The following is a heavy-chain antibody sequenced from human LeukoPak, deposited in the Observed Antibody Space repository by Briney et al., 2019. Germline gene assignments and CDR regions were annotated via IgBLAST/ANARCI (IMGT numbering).Heavy chain of an antibody. Sequence: GGSLRLSCAASGFTFSSYSMNWVRQGPGKGLEWVSSISSSSSYIYYADSVKGRFTISRDNSKNTLYLQMNSLRAEDTAVYYCAKSRSRYCSSSYYYYGMDVWGQGTTVTVSS. CDR1: GFTFSSYS. V-gene: IGHV3-21*04. J-gene: IGHJ6*02. D-gene: IGHD2-2*01. CDR3: AKSRSRYCSSSYYYYGMDV. CDR2: ISSSSSYI.